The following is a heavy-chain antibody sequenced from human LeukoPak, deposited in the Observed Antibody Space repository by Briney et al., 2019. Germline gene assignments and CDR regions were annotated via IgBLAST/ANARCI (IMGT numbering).Heavy chain of an antibody. CDR2: IWYGGSNK. CDR3: ARDRYYYDSSGWFYFDY. J-gene: IGHJ4*02. D-gene: IGHD3-22*01. Sequence: GRSLRLSCAASGFTFSSYGMHWVRQAPGKGLEWVAVIWYGGSNKYYADSVKGRFTISRDNSKNTLYLQMNSLRAEDTAVYYCARDRYYYDSSGWFYFDYWGQGTLVTVSS. CDR1: GFTFSSYG. V-gene: IGHV3-33*01.